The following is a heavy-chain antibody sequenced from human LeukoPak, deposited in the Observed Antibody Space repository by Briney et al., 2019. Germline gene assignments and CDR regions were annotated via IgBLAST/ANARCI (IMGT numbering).Heavy chain of an antibody. J-gene: IGHJ4*02. V-gene: IGHV3-48*03. CDR1: GFTFSSYE. CDR2: ISSSGSTI. Sequence: HPGGSLRLSCAASGFTFSSYEMNWVRQAPGKGLEWVSYISSSGSTIYYADSVKGRFTISRDNAKNSLYLQMNSLRAEDTAVYYCARDLFAEDCSSTSCPSGLPDYWGQGTLVTVSS. D-gene: IGHD2-2*01. CDR3: ARDLFAEDCSSTSCPSGLPDY.